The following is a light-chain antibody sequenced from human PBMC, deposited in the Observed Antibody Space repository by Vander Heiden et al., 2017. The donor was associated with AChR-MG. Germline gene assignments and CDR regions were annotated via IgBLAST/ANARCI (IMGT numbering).Light chain of an antibody. CDR1: QGISNY. Sequence: AIRITQSPSSLSASTGDRVTLTCRASQGISNYVAWYQQKPGKVPNLLIYAASTLQNGVPSRFSGSGSGTDFTLTISRLQSEDIAYYYCQQYYSYPWTFGQGTKVEIK. CDR2: AAS. CDR3: QQYYSYPWT. J-gene: IGKJ1*01. V-gene: IGKV1-8*01.